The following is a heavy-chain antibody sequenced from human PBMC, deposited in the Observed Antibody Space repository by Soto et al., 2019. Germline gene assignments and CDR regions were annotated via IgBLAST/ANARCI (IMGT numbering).Heavy chain of an antibody. Sequence: QVRLQESGPGLVKPSQTLSLTCTVSGASLSSDDYYWSWIRQYPGGGLEWIAYIFSSGNTYYSPPRKSRVTTSVDKSKNQVSLNVTSVTVADTAVYYGAGDRRGAFGFDVWGQGTMVTVSS. CDR3: AGDRRGAFGFDV. V-gene: IGHV4-31*04. CDR1: GASLSSDDYY. D-gene: IGHD3-10*01. J-gene: IGHJ3*01. CDR2: IFSSGNT.